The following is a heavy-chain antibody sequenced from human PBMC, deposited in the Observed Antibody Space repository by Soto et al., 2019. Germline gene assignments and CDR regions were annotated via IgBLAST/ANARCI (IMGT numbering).Heavy chain of an antibody. D-gene: IGHD2-15*01. J-gene: IGHJ4*02. CDR3: ARGRRDVVVVAATGYFDY. CDR2: IWYDGSNK. CDR1: GFTFSSYG. V-gene: IGHV3-33*01. Sequence: PGGSLRLSCAAAGFTFSSYGTHWVRQAPGKGLEWVAVIWYDGSNKYYADSVKGRFTISRDNSKNTLYLQMNSLRAEDTAVYYCARGRRDVVVVAATGYFDYWGQGTLVTVSS.